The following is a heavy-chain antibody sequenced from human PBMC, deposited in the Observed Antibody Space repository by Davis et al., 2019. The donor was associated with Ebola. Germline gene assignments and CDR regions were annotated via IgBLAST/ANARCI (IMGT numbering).Heavy chain of an antibody. J-gene: IGHJ4*02. CDR3: ANYYSSSRFDY. V-gene: IGHV3-23*01. CDR1: GFTFSSYA. CDR2: ISGSGGST. D-gene: IGHD6-6*01. Sequence: GESLKTPCAASGFTFSSYAMRWVRQAPGKGLEWVSAISGSGGSTYYADSVKGRFTISRDNSKNTLYLQMNSLRAEDTAVYYCANYYSSSRFDYWGQGTLVTASS.